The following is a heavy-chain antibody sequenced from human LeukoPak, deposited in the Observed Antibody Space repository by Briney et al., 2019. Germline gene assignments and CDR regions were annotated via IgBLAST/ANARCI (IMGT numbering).Heavy chain of an antibody. J-gene: IGHJ4*02. Sequence: GGSLRLSCAASGFTFSSYWMSWVRKAQGKGLEWLANIKQDGSEKYYVDSVKGRFTISRDNAKNSLYLQMNSLRAEDTAVYYCARDPASAGTLDYWGQGTLVTVSS. V-gene: IGHV3-7*01. CDR1: GFTFSSYW. D-gene: IGHD6-13*01. CDR3: ARDPASAGTLDY. CDR2: IKQDGSEK.